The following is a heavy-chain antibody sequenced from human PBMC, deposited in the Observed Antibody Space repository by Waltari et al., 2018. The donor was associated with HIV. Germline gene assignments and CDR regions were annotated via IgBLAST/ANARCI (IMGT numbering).Heavy chain of an antibody. D-gene: IGHD2-15*01. V-gene: IGHV1-2*02. Sequence: QVQLVQSGAEVKKPGASVKISCTASGYTFTGYYMHWVRQAPGQGLEWTGWINPDNGGTKYAQKFQGRVTMTRDTSISTAYMELSRLRSDDTAVYYCARDICNGGSCYSYYFDYWGQGTLVTVSS. CDR3: ARDICNGGSCYSYYFDY. CDR2: INPDNGGT. J-gene: IGHJ4*02. CDR1: GYTFTGYY.